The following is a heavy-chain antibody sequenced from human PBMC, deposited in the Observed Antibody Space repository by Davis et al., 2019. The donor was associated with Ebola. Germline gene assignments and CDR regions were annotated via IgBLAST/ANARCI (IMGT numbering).Heavy chain of an antibody. CDR3: ARDRGLRYFDY. J-gene: IGHJ4*02. D-gene: IGHD4-17*01. CDR1: GFTFSSYS. V-gene: IGHV3-21*01. CDR2: ISSSSSYI. Sequence: PGGSLRLSCAASGFTFSSYSMNWVRQAPGKGLEWVSSISSSSSYIYYADSVKGRFTISRDNSKNTLYLQMNSLRAEDTAVYYCARDRGLRYFDYWGQGTLVTVSS.